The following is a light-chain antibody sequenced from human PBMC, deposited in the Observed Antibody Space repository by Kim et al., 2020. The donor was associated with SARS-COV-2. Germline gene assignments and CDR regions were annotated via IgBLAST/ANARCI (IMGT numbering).Light chain of an antibody. CDR1: SRDVGGYIF. Sequence: GQSITISGTGTSRDVGGYIFVSWYQHQPGKAPKLIIYDVSLRPSGVSDRFSGSKSGNRASLTIFGLQAEDEADYYCTSYTSTSTLVFGGGTQLTVL. CDR3: TSYTSTSTLV. CDR2: DVS. V-gene: IGLV2-14*03. J-gene: IGLJ2*01.